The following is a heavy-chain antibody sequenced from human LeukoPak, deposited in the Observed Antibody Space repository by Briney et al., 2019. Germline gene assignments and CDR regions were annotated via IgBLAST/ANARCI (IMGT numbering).Heavy chain of an antibody. V-gene: IGHV3-15*01. D-gene: IGHD3-22*01. CDR1: GFTFSNAW. J-gene: IGHJ4*02. CDR2: IKSKTDGGTT. CDR3: TTDSFYCYDSSGYYYLDC. Sequence: GGSLRLSCAASGFTFSNAWMSWVRQAPGKGLEWVGRIKSKTDGGTTDYAAPVKGRFTISRDDSKNTLYLQMNSLKTEDTAVYYCTTDSFYCYDSSGYYYLDCWGQGTLVTVSS.